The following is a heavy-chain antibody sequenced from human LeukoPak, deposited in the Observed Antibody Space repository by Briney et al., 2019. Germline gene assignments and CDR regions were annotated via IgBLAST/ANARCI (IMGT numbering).Heavy chain of an antibody. Sequence: GGSLRLSCAASGFIFSSYNMHWVRQAPGKGLEWVAAILYDGSKKYYADSVKGRFSVYRDNSNYTLYMELNSLRAEDTAVYYCAKDRDIVVVPAVLTLFDYWGQGTPVTVSS. CDR3: AKDRDIVVVPAVLTLFDY. J-gene: IGHJ4*02. D-gene: IGHD2-2*01. V-gene: IGHV3-30*18. CDR1: GFIFSSYN. CDR2: ILYDGSKK.